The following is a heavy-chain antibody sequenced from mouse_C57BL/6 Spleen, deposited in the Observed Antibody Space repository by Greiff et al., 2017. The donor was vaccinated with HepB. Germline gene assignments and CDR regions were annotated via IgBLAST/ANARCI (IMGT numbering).Heavy chain of an antibody. J-gene: IGHJ2*01. D-gene: IGHD2-1*01. V-gene: IGHV1-52*01. CDR3: ARGGNYGGMLDY. CDR1: GYTFTSYW. Sequence: VQLQQSGAELVRPGSSVKLSCKASGYTFTSYWMHWVKQRPIQGLEWIGNIDPSDSETHYTQKFKDKATLTVDKSSSTAYMQLSSLTSADSAVSYGARGGNYGGMLDYWGQGTTLTVSS. CDR2: IDPSDSET.